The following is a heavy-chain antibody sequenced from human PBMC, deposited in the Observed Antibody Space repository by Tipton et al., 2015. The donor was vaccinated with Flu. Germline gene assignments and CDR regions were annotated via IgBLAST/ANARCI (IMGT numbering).Heavy chain of an antibody. CDR2: IDHSGTT. D-gene: IGHD3-10*01. V-gene: IGHV4-38-2*02. J-gene: IGHJ3*02. CDR3: ARKRTGRPFDI. Sequence: TLSLTCTVSGYSISSGYYWGWIRQPPGKGLEWIGSIDHSGTTYYNPSLKSRVTISVDTSKNQFSLKLSSVTAADTAVYYCARKRTGRPFDIWGQGTMVTVS. CDR1: GYSISSGYY.